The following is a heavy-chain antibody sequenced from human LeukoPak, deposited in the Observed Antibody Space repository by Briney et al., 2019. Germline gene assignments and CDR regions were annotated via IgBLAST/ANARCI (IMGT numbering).Heavy chain of an antibody. J-gene: IGHJ3*02. CDR2: INPNSGGT. V-gene: IGHV1-2*02. Sequence: ASVKVSCKASGYTFTSYYMHWVRQAPGQGLEWMGWINPNSGGTNYAQKFQGRVTMTRDTSISTAYMELSRLRSDDTAVYYCARDRRYFDWLTEPDAFDIWGQGTMVTVSS. CDR3: ARDRRYFDWLTEPDAFDI. D-gene: IGHD3-9*01. CDR1: GYTFTSYY.